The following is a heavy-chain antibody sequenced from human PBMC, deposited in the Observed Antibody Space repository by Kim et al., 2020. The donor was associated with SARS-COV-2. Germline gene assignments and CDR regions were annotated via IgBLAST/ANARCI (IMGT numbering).Heavy chain of an antibody. J-gene: IGHJ6*02. D-gene: IGHD6-13*01. V-gene: IGHV3-74*01. CDR3: AREFRSSWDEGYYYGMDV. CDR1: GFTFSSYW. Sequence: GGSLRLSCAASGFTFSSYWMHWVRQAPGKGLVWVSRINSDGSSTSYADSVKGRFTISRDNAKNTLYLQMNSLRAEDTAVYYCAREFRSSWDEGYYYGMDVWGQGTTVTVSS. CDR2: INSDGSST.